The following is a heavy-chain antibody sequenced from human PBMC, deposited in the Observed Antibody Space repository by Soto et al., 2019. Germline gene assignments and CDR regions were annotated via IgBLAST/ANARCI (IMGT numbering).Heavy chain of an antibody. CDR1: GFTFSNAW. D-gene: IGHD3-9*01. J-gene: IGHJ4*02. V-gene: IGHV3-15*07. Sequence: EVQLVESGGGLVKPGGSLRLSCAASGFTFSNAWMYWVRQAPGKGLEWVGRIKSKTDGGTTDYAAPVKGRFTISRDDSKNTLYLQMNSLKTEDTAVYYCTTDLLRYFDWLPNFDYWGQGTLVTVSS. CDR2: IKSKTDGGTT. CDR3: TTDLLRYFDWLPNFDY.